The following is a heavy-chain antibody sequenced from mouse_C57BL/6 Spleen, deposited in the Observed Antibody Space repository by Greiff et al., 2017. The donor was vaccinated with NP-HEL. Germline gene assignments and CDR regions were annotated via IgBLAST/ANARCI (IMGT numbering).Heavy chain of an antibody. CDR2: INPNNGGT. Sequence: VQLKQSGPELVKPGASVKMSCKASGYTFTDYNMHWVKQSHGKSLEWIGYINPNNGGTSYNQKFKGKATLTVNKSSSTAYMELRSLTSEDSAVYYCARGGGTYYSNSYAMDYWGQGTSVTVSS. CDR3: ARGGGTYYSNSYAMDY. CDR1: GYTFTDYN. D-gene: IGHD2-5*01. J-gene: IGHJ4*01. V-gene: IGHV1-22*01.